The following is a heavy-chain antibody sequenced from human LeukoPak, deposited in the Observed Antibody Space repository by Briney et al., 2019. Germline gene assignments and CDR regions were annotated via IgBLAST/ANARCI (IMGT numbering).Heavy chain of an antibody. D-gene: IGHD3-22*01. CDR3: ARVAGEYYYDSSGYYAIDY. V-gene: IGHV3-21*01. CDR2: ISSSSSYI. Sequence: PGGSLRLSCAASGFTFSSYSMNWVRQAPGKGLEWVSSISSSSSYIYYADSVKGRFTISRDNAKNSLYLQMNSLRAEDTAVYYCARVAGEYYYDSSGYYAIDYWGQGTLVTVSS. J-gene: IGHJ4*02. CDR1: GFTFSSYS.